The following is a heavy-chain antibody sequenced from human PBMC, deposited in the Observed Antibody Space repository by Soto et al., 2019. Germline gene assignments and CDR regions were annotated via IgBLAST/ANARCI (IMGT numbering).Heavy chain of an antibody. V-gene: IGHV3-23*01. CDR2: ISCCGGST. Sequence: GGSLRLSCEASGFNFKKFAMGWVRQAPGEGLEWVSGISCCGGSTSYADSVKGRFTLARDDSKNTLSLHLNSLRFEDTARYFCAKADGEQWLIPHLDNWGQGTLVTVSS. D-gene: IGHD6-19*01. J-gene: IGHJ4*02. CDR3: AKADGEQWLIPHLDN. CDR1: GFNFKKFA.